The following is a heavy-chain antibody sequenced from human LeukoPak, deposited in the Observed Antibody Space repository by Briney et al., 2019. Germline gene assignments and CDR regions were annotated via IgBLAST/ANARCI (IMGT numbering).Heavy chain of an antibody. J-gene: IGHJ6*03. CDR3: ARVSGSYSRYYYYMDV. V-gene: IGHV3-64*01. Sequence: PGGSLRLSCAASGFTFSSYAMHWVRQAPGKGLEYVSAISSNGGSTYYANSVKGRFTISRDNSESTLYLQMGSLRAEDMAVYYCARVSGSYSRYYYYMDVWGKGTTVTVSS. CDR1: GFTFSSYA. CDR2: ISSNGGST. D-gene: IGHD1-26*01.